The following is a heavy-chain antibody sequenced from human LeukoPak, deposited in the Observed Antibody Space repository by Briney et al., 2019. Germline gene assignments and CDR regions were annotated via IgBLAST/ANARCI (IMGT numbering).Heavy chain of an antibody. V-gene: IGHV4-34*01. Sequence: PSETLSLTCAVYGGSFSGYYWSWIRQPPGKGLDWIGEINHSGSTNYNPSLKSRVTISVDTSKNQFSLKLSSVTAADTAVYYCARGDLKYDSSGYSNWFDPWGQGTLVTVSS. CDR2: INHSGST. D-gene: IGHD3-22*01. CDR3: ARGDLKYDSSGYSNWFDP. J-gene: IGHJ5*02. CDR1: GGSFSGYY.